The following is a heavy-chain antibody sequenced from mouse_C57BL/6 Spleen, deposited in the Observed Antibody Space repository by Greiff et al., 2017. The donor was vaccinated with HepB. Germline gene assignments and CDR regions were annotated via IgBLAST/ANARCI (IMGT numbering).Heavy chain of an antibody. Sequence: VQLQQSGAELVKPGASVKISCKASGYSFSSYWMNWVKQRPGKGLEWIGQIYPGDGDTNYNGKFKGKATLTADKSSSTAYMQLSSLTSEDSAVYYCARGELSYAMDYWGQGTSVTVSS. V-gene: IGHV1-80*01. CDR1: GYSFSSYW. D-gene: IGHD4-1*01. CDR2: IYPGDGDT. J-gene: IGHJ4*01. CDR3: ARGELSYAMDY.